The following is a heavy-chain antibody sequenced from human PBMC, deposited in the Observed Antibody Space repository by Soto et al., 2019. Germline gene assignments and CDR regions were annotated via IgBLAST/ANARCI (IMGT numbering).Heavy chain of an antibody. D-gene: IGHD6-13*01. CDR2: IIPLFGTT. CDR3: ARGAIHGSSWYFWFDP. CDR1: GGTFSTYS. Sequence: QVQLVQSGAEVRLPGSSVKVSCKASGGTFSTYSINWVRQAPGQGLEWMGGIIPLFGTTNYAQKFKGRVTISADESTSTAYMEASSLRAEDAAVYYCARGAIHGSSWYFWFDPWGQGTLVTVSS. V-gene: IGHV1-69*01. J-gene: IGHJ5*02.